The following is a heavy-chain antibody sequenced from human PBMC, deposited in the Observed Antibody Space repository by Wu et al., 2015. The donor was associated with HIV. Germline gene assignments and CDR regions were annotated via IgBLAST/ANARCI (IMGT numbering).Heavy chain of an antibody. J-gene: IGHJ4*02. CDR3: ARTKLSKYGSGSYCIY. D-gene: IGHD3-10*01. Sequence: QVQLVQPGPEVKKPGASVNVSCKASGYAFTSYGISWVRQAPGQGLEWMGWISTYNGNTRYAQNLQGRVTMTTDTSTTTAYMELRSLKSDDTAMYYCARTKLSKYGSGSYCIYWGQGTLVTVSS. CDR2: ISTYNGNT. V-gene: IGHV1-18*01. CDR1: GYAFTSYG.